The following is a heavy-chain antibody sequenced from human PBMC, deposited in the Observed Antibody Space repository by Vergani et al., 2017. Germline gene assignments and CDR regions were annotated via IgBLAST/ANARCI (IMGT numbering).Heavy chain of an antibody. D-gene: IGHD6-13*01. CDR3: ARVPAAGFDY. CDR2: ISSNGYST. CDR1: GFSFSSYD. J-gene: IGHJ4*02. V-gene: IGHV3-64D*06. Sequence: EVQLVESGGGLVQPGGSLRLSCSASGFSFSSYDMHWVRQAPGKGLEYVSAISSNGYSTYYADSVKGRFTISRDNSKNTLYLQMNSLRIEDRAVYYCARVPAAGFDYWGQGTLVTVSS.